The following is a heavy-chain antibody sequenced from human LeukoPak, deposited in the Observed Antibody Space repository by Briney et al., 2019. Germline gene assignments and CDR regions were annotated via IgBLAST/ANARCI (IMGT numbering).Heavy chain of an antibody. D-gene: IGHD3-22*01. V-gene: IGHV4-59*01. CDR1: GDSISTYY. J-gene: IGHJ4*02. CDR2: MYYSGST. Sequence: PPETLSLTCTVSGDSISTYYWSWIRQPPGKGLEWIGYMYYSGSTNYNPSLKSRVTISLDTPKNQFSLRLNSVTAADTAVYYCARYYDRSGYWSTPHFDYWGQGTLVTVSS. CDR3: ARYYDRSGYWSTPHFDY.